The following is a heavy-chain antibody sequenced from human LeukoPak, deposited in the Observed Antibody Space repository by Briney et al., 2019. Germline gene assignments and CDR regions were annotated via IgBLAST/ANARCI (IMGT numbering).Heavy chain of an antibody. V-gene: IGHV4-39*01. CDR2: IDNNENT. CDR3: APYCSGGASTGYVQF. D-gene: IGHD2-15*01. Sequence: AETDSLICTVSGGSISGSNYFWGRIRQPPGKGLEWIGCIDNNENTYYNPSLKSRVTISVDTSKNQFALKLTSATAADTAVYYCAPYCSGGASTGYVQFWAQSTLVPVSS. CDR1: GGSISGSNYF. J-gene: IGHJ1*01.